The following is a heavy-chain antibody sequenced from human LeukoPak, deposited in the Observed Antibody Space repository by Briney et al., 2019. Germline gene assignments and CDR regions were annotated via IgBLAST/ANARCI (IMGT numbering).Heavy chain of an antibody. D-gene: IGHD6-25*01. Sequence: PSETLSLTCTVSGGSISSGDYYWSWIRQPPGKGPEWIRYIHYSGSTYYKPSLKSRLTISVDTSKNQFSLNLSSVTAADTAVYYCARELTSGAAVDYWGQGTLVTVSP. CDR1: GGSISSGDYY. CDR3: ARELTSGAAVDY. CDR2: IHYSGST. J-gene: IGHJ4*02. V-gene: IGHV4-30-4*01.